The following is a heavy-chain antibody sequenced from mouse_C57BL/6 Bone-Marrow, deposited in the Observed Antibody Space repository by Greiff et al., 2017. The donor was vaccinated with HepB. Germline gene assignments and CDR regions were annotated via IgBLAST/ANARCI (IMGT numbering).Heavy chain of an antibody. V-gene: IGHV1-50*01. CDR1: GYTFTSYW. D-gene: IGHD1-1*01. CDR2: IDPADSYT. CDR3: ATYGRDYDAMDY. Sequence: QVQLQQPGAELVKPGASVKLSCKASGYTFTSYWMQWVKQRPGQGLEWIGEIDPADSYTNYNQKFKGKATLTVDTSSSPAYMQLSSLTSEDSAVYYCATYGRDYDAMDYWGQGTSVTVSS. J-gene: IGHJ4*01.